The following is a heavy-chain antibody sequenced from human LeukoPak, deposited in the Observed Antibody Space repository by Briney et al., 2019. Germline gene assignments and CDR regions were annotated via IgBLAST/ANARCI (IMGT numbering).Heavy chain of an antibody. CDR1: GFTFSSYA. CDR3: TTARPTYYDFWSGYYVEAFDI. CDR2: ISGSGGST. V-gene: IGHV3-23*01. Sequence: GGSLRLSCAASGFTFSSYAMSWVRKSPGKGLECVSAISGSGGSTYYADSVKGRFTIPRDNSKNTLYLQMNSLRAEDTAVYYCTTARPTYYDFWSGYYVEAFDIWGQGTMVTVSS. D-gene: IGHD3-3*01. J-gene: IGHJ3*02.